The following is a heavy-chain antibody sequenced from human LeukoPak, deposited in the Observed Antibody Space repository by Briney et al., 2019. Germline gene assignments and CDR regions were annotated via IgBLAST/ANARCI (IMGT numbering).Heavy chain of an antibody. J-gene: IGHJ4*02. CDR3: ARDRSFIAAAGIDY. Sequence: PGRSLRLSCAASGFTFSSYAMHWVRQAPGKGLEWVAFISYDGTKYYADSVKGRFTIFRDNSKNTLYLQMNSLRAEDTAVYYCARDRSFIAAAGIDYWGQGTLVTVSS. D-gene: IGHD6-13*01. V-gene: IGHV3-30*04. CDR2: ISYDGTK. CDR1: GFTFSSYA.